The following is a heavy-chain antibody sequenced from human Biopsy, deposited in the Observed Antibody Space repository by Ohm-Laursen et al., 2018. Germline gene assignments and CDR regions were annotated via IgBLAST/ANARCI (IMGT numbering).Heavy chain of an antibody. CDR1: GVSITAYY. CDR2: IHHSGST. J-gene: IGHJ6*02. V-gene: IGHV4-4*09. CDR3: ARMDCSGGSCHYYSYGMDV. Sequence: GTLSLTCTVSGVSITAYYWSWIRQPPGKGLECIGNIHHSGSTNYNPSLKSRLTISVDTSKNQFSLKLSSVTAADTAVYYCARMDCSGGSCHYYSYGMDVWGQGTTVAVSS. D-gene: IGHD2-15*01.